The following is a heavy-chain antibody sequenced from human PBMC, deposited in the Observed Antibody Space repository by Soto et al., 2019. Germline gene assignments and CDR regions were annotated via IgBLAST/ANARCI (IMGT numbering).Heavy chain of an antibody. D-gene: IGHD3-22*01. V-gene: IGHV3-9*01. J-gene: IGHJ3*01. CDR3: VKDYGYYYDYAFDV. CDR1: KFSFDDYA. CDR2: ISWDSGIS. Sequence: EVQLEESGGGLVQAGRSLRLSCAASKFSFDDYAFHWVRQAPGKGLGWVSGISWDSGISSYAESVKGRFYISRDNAKKYVYLQMDSLRLEDTALYYCVKDYGYYYDYAFDVWGQGTMVTVSP.